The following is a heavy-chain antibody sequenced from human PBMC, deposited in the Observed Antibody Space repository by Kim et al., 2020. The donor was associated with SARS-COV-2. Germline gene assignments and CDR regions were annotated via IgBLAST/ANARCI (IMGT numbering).Heavy chain of an antibody. D-gene: IGHD3-3*01. CDR3: TTDPVRFLEWLPPTDY. Sequence: GGSLRLSCAASGFTFSNAWMSWVRQAPGKGLEWVGRIKSKTDGGTTDYAAPVKGRFTISRDDSKNMLYLQMNSLKTEDTAVYYCTTDPVRFLEWLPPTDYWGQGTLVTVSS. CDR2: IKSKTDGGTT. J-gene: IGHJ4*02. V-gene: IGHV3-15*01. CDR1: GFTFSNAW.